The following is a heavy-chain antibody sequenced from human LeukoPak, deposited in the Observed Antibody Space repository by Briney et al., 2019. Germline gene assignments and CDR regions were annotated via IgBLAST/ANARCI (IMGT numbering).Heavy chain of an antibody. J-gene: IGHJ4*02. CDR2: NYSGGNT. V-gene: IGHV3-53*01. CDR3: ARDMGFGDLMGY. CDR1: GFSVSSIY. D-gene: IGHD3-10*01. Sequence: GGSLRLSCAASGFSVSSIYMSWVRQAPRKGLEWVAVNYSGGNTYYADSVRGRFTISRDNSKNTLYLQMNSLRVEDTALYYCARDMGFGDLMGYWGQGTLVTVSS.